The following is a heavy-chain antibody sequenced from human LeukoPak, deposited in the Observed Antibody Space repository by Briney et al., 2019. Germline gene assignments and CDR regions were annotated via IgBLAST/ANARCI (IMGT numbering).Heavy chain of an antibody. V-gene: IGHV1-69*13. CDR2: IIPIFGTA. CDR3: AGGTAPNWYFDL. CDR1: GGTFSSYA. Sequence: SVKVSFKASGGTFSSYAISWVRQAPGQGLEWMGGIIPIFGTANYAQKFQGRVTITADESTSTAYMELSSLRSEDTAVYYCAGGTAPNWYFDLWGRGTLVTVSS. J-gene: IGHJ2*01.